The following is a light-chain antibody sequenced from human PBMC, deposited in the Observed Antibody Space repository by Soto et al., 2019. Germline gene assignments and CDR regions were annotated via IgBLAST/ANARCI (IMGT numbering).Light chain of an antibody. J-gene: IGKJ1*01. CDR3: QQYGRSPWT. CDR2: GTS. CDR1: QSVSSSS. V-gene: IGKV3-20*01. Sequence: EIVLTQSPGTLSLSPGERATFSCRASQSVSSSSLAWYQQQLGQAPRLLIYGTSTRPTGIPDRFSGSGSGTDFTLTISRLEPEDVAVYYCQQYGRSPWTFGQGTKVDIK.